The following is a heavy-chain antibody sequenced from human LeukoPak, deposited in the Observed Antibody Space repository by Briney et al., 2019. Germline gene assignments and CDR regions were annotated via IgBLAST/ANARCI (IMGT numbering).Heavy chain of an antibody. CDR2: ICSSENT. Sequence: TTSETLSLTCTVSGGSISSGGYCWSWIRQLPGKGLEWIGYICSSENTYYNPSLKSRISMSVDTSKNQFSLKLSSVTAADTAVYACAGENIVVAGRPIDYWGQGTLVTVSS. D-gene: IGHD6-13*01. CDR1: GGSISSGGYC. J-gene: IGHJ4*02. V-gene: IGHV4-31*03. CDR3: AGENIVVAGRPIDY.